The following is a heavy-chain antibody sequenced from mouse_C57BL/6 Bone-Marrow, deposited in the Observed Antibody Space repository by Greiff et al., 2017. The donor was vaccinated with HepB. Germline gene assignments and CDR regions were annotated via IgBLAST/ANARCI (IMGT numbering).Heavy chain of an antibody. CDR1: GYTFTSYW. CDR3: ARSDYYGSSFYWYFDV. Sequence: VQLQQSGAELVMPGASVKLSCKASGYTFTSYWMHWVKQRPGQGLEWIGEIDPSDSYTNYNQKFKGKSTLTVDKSSSTAYMQLSSLTSEDSAVYYCARSDYYGSSFYWYFDVWGTGTTVTVSS. CDR2: IDPSDSYT. D-gene: IGHD1-1*01. V-gene: IGHV1-69*01. J-gene: IGHJ1*03.